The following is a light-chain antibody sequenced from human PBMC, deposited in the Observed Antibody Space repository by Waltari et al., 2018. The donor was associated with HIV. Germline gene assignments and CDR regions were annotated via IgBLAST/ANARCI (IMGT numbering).Light chain of an antibody. CDR1: QSISSY. J-gene: IGKJ3*01. Sequence: DIRVTPSPSSLSASVGDRVTITCRASQSISSYLNWYQQKPGTAPKLLMSAASSLQSGVPSRFSGNGSGTDFTLTISSLQPEDFATYYCQQSYGSPFTFGPGSKLHIK. V-gene: IGKV1-39*01. CDR3: QQSYGSPFT. CDR2: AAS.